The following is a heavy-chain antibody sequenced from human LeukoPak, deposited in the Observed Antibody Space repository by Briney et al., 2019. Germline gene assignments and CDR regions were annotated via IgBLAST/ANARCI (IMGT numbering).Heavy chain of an antibody. CDR1: GGSISTSNYY. CDR2: IFYSGST. D-gene: IGHD3-10*01. Sequence: SETLSLTCTVSGGSISTSNYYWGWIRQPPGKGLEWIGNIFYSGSTYYSPSLRSRVTISLDTSKNQFSLKLGSVTAADTAVYYCARDYRYYGSGSYSPRGNWFDPWGQGTLVTVSS. V-gene: IGHV4-39*07. J-gene: IGHJ5*02. CDR3: ARDYRYYGSGSYSPRGNWFDP.